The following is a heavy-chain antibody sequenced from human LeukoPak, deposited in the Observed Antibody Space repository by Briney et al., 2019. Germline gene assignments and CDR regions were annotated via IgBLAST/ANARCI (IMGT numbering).Heavy chain of an antibody. CDR2: ISSSGSTI. Sequence: GGSLRLSCAASGFTFSSYSMNWVRQAPGKGLEWVSYISSSGSTIYYADSVKGRFTISRDNAKNSLYLQMNSLRAEDTAVYYCARRAGGVVEDYWGQGTLVTVSS. V-gene: IGHV3-48*04. CDR1: GFTFSSYS. J-gene: IGHJ4*02. CDR3: ARRAGGVVEDY. D-gene: IGHD2-2*01.